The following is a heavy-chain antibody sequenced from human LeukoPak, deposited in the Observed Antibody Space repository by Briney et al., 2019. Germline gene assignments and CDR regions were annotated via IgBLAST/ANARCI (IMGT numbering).Heavy chain of an antibody. CDR1: GDSMSNYH. V-gene: IGHV4-59*08. CDR2: IYYSGST. J-gene: IGHJ2*01. Sequence: SETLSLTCTVSGDSMSNYHWTWIRQPPGKGLEWIGYIYYSGSTNYNPSLKSRVTISVDTSKNQFSLKLSSVTAADTAVYYCAGQSNWYFDLWGRGTLVTVSS. CDR3: AGQSNWYFDL.